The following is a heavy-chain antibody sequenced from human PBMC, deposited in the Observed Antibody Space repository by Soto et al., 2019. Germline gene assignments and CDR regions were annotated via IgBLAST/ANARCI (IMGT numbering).Heavy chain of an antibody. CDR2: IYYSGST. CDR1: GGPISSGGYY. V-gene: IGHV4-31*03. J-gene: IGHJ6*02. D-gene: IGHD2-2*01. CDR3: ARAPGIVVVPAARDYYYGMDV. Sequence: SETLSLTCTVSGGPISSGGYYWSWIRQHPGKGLEWIGYIYYSGSTYYNPSLKSRVTISVDTSKNQFSLKLSSVTAADTAVYYCARAPGIVVVPAARDYYYGMDVWGQGTTVTVSS.